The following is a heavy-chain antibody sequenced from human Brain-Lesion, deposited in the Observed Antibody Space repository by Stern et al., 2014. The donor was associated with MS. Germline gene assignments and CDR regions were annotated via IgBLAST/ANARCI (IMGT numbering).Heavy chain of an antibody. CDR2: IWNDGTNK. J-gene: IGHJ4*02. CDR3: ARDVGYGDYGTLVLGY. D-gene: IGHD4-17*01. Sequence: QVQLVQSGGGVVQPGGSLRLSCAASGFTFSSSVMHWVRQAPGKGLAWVALIWNDGTNKFYADSVKGRFTISRGNSQNTLHLQMNSLRVEDTAVYYCARDVGYGDYGTLVLGYWGQGTLVTVSS. V-gene: IGHV3-33*01. CDR1: GFTFSSSV.